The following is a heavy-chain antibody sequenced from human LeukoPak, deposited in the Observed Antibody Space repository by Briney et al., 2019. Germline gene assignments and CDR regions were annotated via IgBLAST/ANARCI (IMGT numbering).Heavy chain of an antibody. Sequence: GGSLRLSCAASGFTFDDYAMYWVRQAPGKGLEWVSGISWNSGSIGYADSVKGRFTISRDNAKNSLYLQMNSLRAEDTAVYYCARGGNGFPFDPWGQGTLVTVSS. CDR3: ARGGNGFPFDP. CDR2: ISWNSGSI. V-gene: IGHV3-9*01. CDR1: GFTFDDYA. J-gene: IGHJ5*02. D-gene: IGHD6-19*01.